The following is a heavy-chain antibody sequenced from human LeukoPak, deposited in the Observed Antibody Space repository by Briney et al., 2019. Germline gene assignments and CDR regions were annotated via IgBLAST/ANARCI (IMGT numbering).Heavy chain of an antibody. V-gene: IGHV4-61*01. J-gene: IGHJ4*02. Sequence: SETLSLTCTVSGDSVRSGPYYWSWIRQPPGKGLERIGYGESTNYNPSLKSRVTISVDTSKSQFSLQLRYLTAADTAVYYCARDNWGSLDFWGRGILVTVSS. CDR3: ARDNWGSLDF. CDR1: GDSVRSGPYY. D-gene: IGHD7-27*01. CDR2: GEST.